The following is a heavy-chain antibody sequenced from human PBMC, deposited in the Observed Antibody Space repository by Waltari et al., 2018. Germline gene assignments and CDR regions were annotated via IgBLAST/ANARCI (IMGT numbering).Heavy chain of an antibody. CDR3: ARGRLGVVVITTDMDV. J-gene: IGHJ6*03. D-gene: IGHD3-22*01. Sequence: EVQLVESGGGLVKPGGSLRLSCAASGFTFSSYSMNWVRQAPGKGLEWVSSISSSSSYIYYADSVKGRFTISRDNAKNSLYLQMNSLRAEDTAVYYCARGRLGVVVITTDMDVWGKGTTVTVSS. CDR2: ISSSSSYI. CDR1: GFTFSSYS. V-gene: IGHV3-21*01.